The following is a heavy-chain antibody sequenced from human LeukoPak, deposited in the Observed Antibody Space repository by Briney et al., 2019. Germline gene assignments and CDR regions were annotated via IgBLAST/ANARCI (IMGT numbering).Heavy chain of an antibody. D-gene: IGHD1-26*01. CDR1: GGTFSSYA. J-gene: IGHJ4*02. V-gene: IGHV1-69*04. Sequence: ASVKVSCKASGGTFSSYAISWVRQAPGQGLEWMGRIIPILGIANYAQKSQGRVAITADKSTSTAYMELSSLRSEDTAVYYCASQRIVGATTSPRPVYFDYWGQGTLVTVSS. CDR2: IIPILGIA. CDR3: ASQRIVGATTSPRPVYFDY.